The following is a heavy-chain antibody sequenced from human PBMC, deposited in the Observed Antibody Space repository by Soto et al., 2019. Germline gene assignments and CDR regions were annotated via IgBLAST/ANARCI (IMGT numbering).Heavy chain of an antibody. D-gene: IGHD5-12*01. J-gene: IGHJ4*02. V-gene: IGHV4-30-4*01. Sequence: PSETLSLTCTVSGGSISSGDYYWSWIRQPPGKGLEWIGYSYYSGSTYYNPSLKSRVTISVDTSKNQFSLKLSSVTAADTAVYYCASLRLSGYDLECFDYWGQGTLVTVSS. CDR1: GGSISSGDYY. CDR2: SYYSGST. CDR3: ASLRLSGYDLECFDY.